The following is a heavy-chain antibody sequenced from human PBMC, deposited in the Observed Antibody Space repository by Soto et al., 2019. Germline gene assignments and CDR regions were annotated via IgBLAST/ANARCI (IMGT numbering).Heavy chain of an antibody. Sequence: ASVKVSCKASGYTFTSYYMHWVRQAPGQGLEWMGIINPSGGSTSYAQKFQGRVTMTRDTSTSTVYMELSSLRSEDTAVYYCAMYHCSGGSCYYKFDYWGQGTLVTVSS. J-gene: IGHJ4*02. CDR3: AMYHCSGGSCYYKFDY. CDR2: INPSGGST. V-gene: IGHV1-46*03. CDR1: GYTFTSYY. D-gene: IGHD2-15*01.